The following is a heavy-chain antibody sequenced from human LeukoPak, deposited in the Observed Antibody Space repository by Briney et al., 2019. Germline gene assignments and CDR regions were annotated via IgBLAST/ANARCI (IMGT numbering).Heavy chain of an antibody. CDR1: GFTFSSYA. J-gene: IGHJ5*02. V-gene: IGHV3-23*01. Sequence: GGSLRLSCAASGFTFSSYAMSWVRQAPGKGLEWVSAISDSGGSTYDADSVKGRFTISRDNSKNTLYLQMNSLRADDTAVYYCARKQFDYGDSNWFDPWGQGTLVTVSS. CDR3: ARKQFDYGDSNWFDP. CDR2: ISDSGGST. D-gene: IGHD4-17*01.